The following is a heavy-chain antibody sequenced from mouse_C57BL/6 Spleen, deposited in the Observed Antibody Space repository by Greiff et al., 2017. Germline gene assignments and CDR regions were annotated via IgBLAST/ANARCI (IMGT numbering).Heavy chain of an antibody. Sequence: EVHLVESEGGLVQPGSSMKLSCTASGFTFSDYYMAWVRQVPEKGLEWVANINYDGSSTYYLDSLKSRFIISRDNAKNILYLQMSSLKSEDTATYYCAGGLYGYDGDYYAMDYWGQGTSVTVSS. J-gene: IGHJ4*01. CDR2: INYDGSST. CDR1: GFTFSDYY. CDR3: AGGLYGYDGDYYAMDY. D-gene: IGHD2-2*01. V-gene: IGHV5-16*01.